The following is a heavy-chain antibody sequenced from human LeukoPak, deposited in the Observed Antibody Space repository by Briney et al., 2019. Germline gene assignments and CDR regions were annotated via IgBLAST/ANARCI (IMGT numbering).Heavy chain of an antibody. J-gene: IGHJ4*02. CDR3: ASSEDYGDPPDY. Sequence: ASVKVSCKASGYTFTSYDINWVRQATGQGLEWMGWINPNSGGTNYAQKFRGWVTMTRDTSISTAYMELSRLRSDDTAVYYCASSEDYGDPPDYWGQGTLVTVSS. CDR2: INPNSGGT. D-gene: IGHD4-17*01. V-gene: IGHV1-2*04. CDR1: GYTFTSYD.